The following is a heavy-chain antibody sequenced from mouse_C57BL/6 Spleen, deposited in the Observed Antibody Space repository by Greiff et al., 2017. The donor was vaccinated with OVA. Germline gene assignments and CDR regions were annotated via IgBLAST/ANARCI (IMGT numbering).Heavy chain of an antibody. CDR2: SRNKANDYTT. J-gene: IGHJ4*01. CDR3: ARDGNYGYYAMDY. CDR1: GFTFSDFY. V-gene: IGHV7-1*01. Sequence: EVKLVESGGGLVQSGRSLRLSCATSGFTFSDFYMEWVRQAPGKGLEWIAASRNKANDYTTEYSASVKGRFIVSRDTSQSILYLQMNALRAEDTAIYYCARDGNYGYYAMDYWGQGTSVTVSS. D-gene: IGHD2-1*01.